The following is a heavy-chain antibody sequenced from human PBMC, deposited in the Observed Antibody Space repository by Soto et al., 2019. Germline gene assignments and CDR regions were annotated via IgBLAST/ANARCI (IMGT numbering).Heavy chain of an antibody. D-gene: IGHD2-15*01. V-gene: IGHV1-8*01. J-gene: IGHJ3*02. Sequence: ASVKVSCKASGYTFTSYDINWVRQATGQGLEWMGWMNPNSGNTGYAQKYQGRVTMTRNTSISTAYMELSSLRSEDTAVYYCARGGLRYCSGGSCSYDAFDIWGQGTMVTVS. CDR1: GYTFTSYD. CDR2: MNPNSGNT. CDR3: ARGGLRYCSGGSCSYDAFDI.